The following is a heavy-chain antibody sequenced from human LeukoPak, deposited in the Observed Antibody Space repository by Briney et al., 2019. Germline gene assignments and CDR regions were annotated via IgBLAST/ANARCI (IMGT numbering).Heavy chain of an antibody. Sequence: GGSLRLSCAASGFTFSTYSMNWVRQAPGKGLEWVSSISSSSSYIYYADSVKGRFTISRDNAKNSLFLQMNSLRAEDTAVFYCAKRGYSGSFDYWGQGTLVTVSS. D-gene: IGHD2-2*03. J-gene: IGHJ4*02. CDR2: ISSSSSYI. CDR3: AKRGYSGSFDY. V-gene: IGHV3-21*01. CDR1: GFTFSTYS.